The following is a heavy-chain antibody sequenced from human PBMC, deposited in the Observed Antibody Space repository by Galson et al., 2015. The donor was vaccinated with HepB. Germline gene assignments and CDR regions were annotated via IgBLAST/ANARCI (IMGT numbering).Heavy chain of an antibody. CDR3: ARAQAAPDYYYGMDV. V-gene: IGHV1-2*04. Sequence: SVKVSCKASGYTFTGYYMHWVRQAPGQGLEWMGWISPNSGGTNYAQKFQGWVTMTRDTSISTAYMELSRLRSDDTAVYYCARAQAAPDYYYGMDVWGQGTTVTVSS. CDR1: GYTFTGYY. J-gene: IGHJ6*02. CDR2: ISPNSGGT. D-gene: IGHD6-13*01.